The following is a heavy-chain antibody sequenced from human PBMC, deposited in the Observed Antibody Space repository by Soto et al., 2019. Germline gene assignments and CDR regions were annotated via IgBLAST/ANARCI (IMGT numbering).Heavy chain of an antibody. Sequence: QLQLQESGSGLVKPSQTLSLTCVVSGGSISRGGYSWSWIRQPPGKRLEWMGYIFNTGSTYYNPSLKSRVTISVDRSKNQFSLRLISVTAADTAVYYCARGDVGFFNYWGQGILVTVSS. D-gene: IGHD1-26*01. CDR1: GGSISRGGYS. J-gene: IGHJ4*02. CDR3: ARGDVGFFNY. CDR2: IFNTGST. V-gene: IGHV4-30-2*01.